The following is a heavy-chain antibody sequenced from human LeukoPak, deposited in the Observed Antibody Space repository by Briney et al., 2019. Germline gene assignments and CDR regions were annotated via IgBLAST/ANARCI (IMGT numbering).Heavy chain of an antibody. Sequence: SETLSLTCTVSGVSVSHEYWTWIRQPAGKGLEWIGRVYPGGATNYNFLLKSRVTMSLDASKNQFSLSLTSLTAADTAVYCCATYVTGSFSPYFDPWGQGTLVTVSS. CDR2: VYPGGAT. D-gene: IGHD2-21*02. CDR1: GVSVSHEY. V-gene: IGHV4-4*07. CDR3: ATYVTGSFSPYFDP. J-gene: IGHJ5*02.